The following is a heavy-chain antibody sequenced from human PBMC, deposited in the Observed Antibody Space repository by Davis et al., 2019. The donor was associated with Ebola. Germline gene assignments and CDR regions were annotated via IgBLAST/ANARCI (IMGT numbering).Heavy chain of an antibody. V-gene: IGHV4-59*01. Sequence: MPSETLSLTCIVSGGSISSYYWSWIRQPPGKGLEWIGYIYYSGSTNYNPSLKSRVTISVDTSKNQFSLKLSSVTAADTAVYYCARGSHCSGGSCYHYWGQGTLVTVSS. CDR2: IYYSGST. D-gene: IGHD2-15*01. J-gene: IGHJ4*02. CDR3: ARGSHCSGGSCYHY. CDR1: GGSISSYY.